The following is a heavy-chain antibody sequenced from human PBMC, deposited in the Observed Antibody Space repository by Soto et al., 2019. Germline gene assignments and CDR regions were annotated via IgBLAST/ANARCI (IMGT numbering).Heavy chain of an antibody. J-gene: IGHJ4*02. CDR1: GGSISSYY. Sequence: KPSETLSLTCTVSGGSISSYYWSWIRQPPGKGLEWIGYIYYSGSTNYNPSLKSRVTISVDTSKNQFSLKLSSVTAADTAVYYCARGPTITIFGVVIIEYFDYWGQGTLVTVSS. D-gene: IGHD3-3*01. V-gene: IGHV4-59*01. CDR3: ARGPTITIFGVVIIEYFDY. CDR2: IYYSGST.